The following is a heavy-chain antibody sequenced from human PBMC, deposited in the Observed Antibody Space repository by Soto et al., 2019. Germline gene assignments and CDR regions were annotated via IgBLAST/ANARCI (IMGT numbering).Heavy chain of an antibody. CDR2: ISGRGTNT. CDR3: ATSFRYFDN. Sequence: GGSLRLSCAASGSISTTTPLSWVRQAPGKGLEWVSTISGRGTNTYYADSVKGRFIISRDNLKNTVNLQMNGLGVEDTAIYYCATSFRYFDNWGQGTRVTVYS. V-gene: IGHV3-23*01. CDR1: GSISTTTP. J-gene: IGHJ4*02.